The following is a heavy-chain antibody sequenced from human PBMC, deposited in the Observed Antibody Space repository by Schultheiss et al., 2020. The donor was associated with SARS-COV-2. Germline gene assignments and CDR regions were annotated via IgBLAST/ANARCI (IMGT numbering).Heavy chain of an antibody. V-gene: IGHV3-64*01. CDR3: ARVRRTVVTPWYDY. CDR1: GFTFSSYA. D-gene: IGHD4-23*01. J-gene: IGHJ4*02. Sequence: GGSLRLSCAASGFTFSSYAMSWVRQAPGKGLEYVSAISSNGGSTYYANSVKGRFTISRDNSKNTLYLQMGSLRAEDMAVYYCARVRRTVVTPWYDYWGQGTLVTVSS. CDR2: ISSNGGST.